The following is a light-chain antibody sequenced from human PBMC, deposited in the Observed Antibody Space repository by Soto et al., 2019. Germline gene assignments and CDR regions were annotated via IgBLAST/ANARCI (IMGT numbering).Light chain of an antibody. V-gene: IGKV2-30*01. CDR2: KVS. CDR1: QSLVYSDGITY. Sequence: DVVMTQSPLSLPVTLGQPASISCRSSQSLVYSDGITYLNWFHQRPGQSPRRLIYKVSNRDSGVPDRFSGSGSGTDFTLKISRVEAEDVGVYYCLQGTHWPRTFGQGTKVEIK. J-gene: IGKJ1*01. CDR3: LQGTHWPRT.